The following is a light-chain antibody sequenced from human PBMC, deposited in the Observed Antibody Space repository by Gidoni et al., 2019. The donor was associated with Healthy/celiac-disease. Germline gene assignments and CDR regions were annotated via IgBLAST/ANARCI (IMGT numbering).Light chain of an antibody. Sequence: IVLTPSPATLSLSPGERATLSCRASQSVSSYLAWYQQKPGRAPRLLIYDASNRATGNPARFSGSGSGADFTLTISMLEPEDFAVYYCQQRSNWPPTFGQGTKLEIK. CDR1: QSVSSY. J-gene: IGKJ2*01. CDR3: QQRSNWPPT. CDR2: DAS. V-gene: IGKV3-11*01.